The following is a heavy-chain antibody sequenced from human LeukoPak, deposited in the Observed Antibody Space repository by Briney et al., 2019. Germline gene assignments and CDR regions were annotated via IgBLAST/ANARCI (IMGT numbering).Heavy chain of an antibody. CDR2: IRSTGGNS. CDR3: VKDINGYDSSVFDY. V-gene: IGHV3-23*01. Sequence: GGSLRLSCAASGFTFSSCALSWVRQAPGKGLEWVSAIRSTGGNSYYADSVKGRFTISRDNSKNTLYLQMSSLRAEDTAVYYCVKDINGYDSSVFDYWGQGTLVTVSS. D-gene: IGHD3-22*01. CDR1: GFTFSSCA. J-gene: IGHJ4*02.